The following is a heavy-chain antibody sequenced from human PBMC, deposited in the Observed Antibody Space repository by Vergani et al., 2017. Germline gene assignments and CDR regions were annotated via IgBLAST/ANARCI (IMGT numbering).Heavy chain of an antibody. J-gene: IGHJ6*02. CDR3: ARHRGSGGFFPSSYFYGMDV. CDR1: DSSIMTNPY. Sequence: QVQLQESGPGLVKPSETLTLTCDVSDSSIMTNPYWVWFRQSPGKGLEWLGCIHHSGDTHYNSSLKSRVSISIVSSSKFSLSLTSVTAADTAIYYCARHRGSGGFFPSSYFYGMDVWGHGTTVTVSS. V-gene: IGHV4-38-2*01. CDR2: IHHSGDT. D-gene: IGHD3-10*01.